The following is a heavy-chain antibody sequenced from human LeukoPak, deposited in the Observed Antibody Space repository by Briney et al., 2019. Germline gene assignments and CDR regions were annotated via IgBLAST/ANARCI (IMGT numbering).Heavy chain of an antibody. CDR3: ARAAWSATSKFHS. CDR2: INPNSAGK. D-gene: IGHD6-13*01. J-gene: IGHJ5*01. Sequence: GASVKVSCKASGYTFTDYYLHWLRQDPGQGLEWVGWINPNSAGKKYAQEFQGRVTMTRDTSNRTAYMEMSRLGPDDTAVYYCARAAWSATSKFHSWGRGPRDSVS. V-gene: IGHV1-2*02. CDR1: GYTFTDYY.